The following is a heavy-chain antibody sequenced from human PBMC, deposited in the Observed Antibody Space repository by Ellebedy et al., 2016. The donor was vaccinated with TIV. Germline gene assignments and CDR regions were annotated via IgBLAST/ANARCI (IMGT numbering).Heavy chain of an antibody. Sequence: ASVKVSCXASGYTFTSYYMHWVRQAPGQGLEWMGIINPSGGSTSYAQKFQGRVTMTRDTSTSTVYMELSSLRSEDTAVYYCARESCSGGSCSDDAFDIWGQGTMVTVSS. D-gene: IGHD2-15*01. CDR1: GYTFTSYY. CDR2: INPSGGST. V-gene: IGHV1-46*01. CDR3: ARESCSGGSCSDDAFDI. J-gene: IGHJ3*02.